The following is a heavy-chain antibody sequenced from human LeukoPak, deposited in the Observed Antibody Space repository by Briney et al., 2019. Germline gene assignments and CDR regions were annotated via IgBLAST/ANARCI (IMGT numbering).Heavy chain of an antibody. CDR1: GFTFSKYW. J-gene: IGHJ4*02. V-gene: IGHV3-74*01. D-gene: IGHD1-26*01. CDR3: VKDRLGGIVGQLDH. Sequence: GGSLRLSCAASGFTFSKYWMLWVRQAPGKGLESVSRINTDGTVTTYADSVKGRFAISRDNSKNTLSLQMNSLRVGDSAVYYCVKDRLGGIVGQLDHWGQGTLVTVSS. CDR2: INTDGTVT.